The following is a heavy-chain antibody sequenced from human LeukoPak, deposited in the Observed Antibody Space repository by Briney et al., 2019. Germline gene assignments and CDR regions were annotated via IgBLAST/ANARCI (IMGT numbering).Heavy chain of an antibody. D-gene: IGHD3-3*01. CDR2: INHSGST. V-gene: IGHV4-34*01. CDR3: ARDYDFWSGYYTFDY. Sequence: SETLSLTCAVYGGSFSGYYWSWIRQPPGKGLEWIGEINHSGSTNYNPSLKSRVTISVDTSKNQFSLKLGSVTAADTAVYYCARDYDFWSGYYTFDYWGQGTLVTVSS. CDR1: GGSFSGYY. J-gene: IGHJ4*02.